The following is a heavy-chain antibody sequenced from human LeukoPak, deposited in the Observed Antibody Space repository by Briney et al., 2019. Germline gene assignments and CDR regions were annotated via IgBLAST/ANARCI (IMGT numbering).Heavy chain of an antibody. D-gene: IGHD5-12*01. Sequence: SSETLSLTCTVSGGSISSSSYYWGWIRQPPGKGLEWIGSIYYSGSTYYNPSLKSRVTISVDTSKNQFSLKLSSVTAADTAVYYCARDPPYGGYVSDWGQGTLVTVSS. CDR1: GGSISSSSYY. CDR2: IYYSGST. J-gene: IGHJ4*02. CDR3: ARDPPYGGYVSD. V-gene: IGHV4-39*07.